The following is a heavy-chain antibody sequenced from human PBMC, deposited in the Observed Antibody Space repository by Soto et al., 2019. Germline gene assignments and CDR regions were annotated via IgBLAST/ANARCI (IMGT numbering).Heavy chain of an antibody. CDR3: AREASVPSFGEFWFFDL. V-gene: IGHV3-23*01. CDR1: GFTFSNHG. D-gene: IGHD3-10*01. Sequence: EVQLLESGGGLAQPRGSLRLSCAASGFTFSNHGMTWVRQAPGTGLEWVSSFSADGYTTYYADSVRGRLTISRANSGDTVYVRMNILRAEDTALSYCAREASVPSFGEFWFFDLWGRGTQVTVSS. CDR2: FSADGYTT. J-gene: IGHJ2*01.